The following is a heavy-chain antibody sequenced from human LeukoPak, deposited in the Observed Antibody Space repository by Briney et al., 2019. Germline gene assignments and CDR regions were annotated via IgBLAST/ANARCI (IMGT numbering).Heavy chain of an antibody. CDR3: AREKGRFDS. V-gene: IGHV1-18*01. CDR1: GYTLSSFG. CDR2: ISAYNGNT. Sequence: GASVKVSCKASGYTLSSFGISWVRQAPGQGLEWMGWISAYNGNTNYAQKLQGRVTMTTDIPTSTAYMELRSLRSDDTAVYYCAREKGRFDSWGQGTLVTVSS. J-gene: IGHJ5*01.